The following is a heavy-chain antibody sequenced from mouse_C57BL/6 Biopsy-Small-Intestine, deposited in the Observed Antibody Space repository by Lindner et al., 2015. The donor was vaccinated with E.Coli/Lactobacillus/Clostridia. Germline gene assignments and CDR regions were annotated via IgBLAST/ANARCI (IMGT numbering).Heavy chain of an antibody. CDR1: GFTFSNYA. CDR2: ISDGGSYT. V-gene: IGHV5-4*01. D-gene: IGHD2-3*01. CDR3: ARDDGNYAMDY. J-gene: IGHJ4*01. Sequence: VQLQESGEGLVKPGGSLKLSCAASGFTFSNYAMSWVRQTPEKRLEWVATISDGGSYTYYPDNVKGRFTISRDKAKSSLYLQMSHLKSEDTAMYYCARDDGNYAMDYWGQGTSVTVSS.